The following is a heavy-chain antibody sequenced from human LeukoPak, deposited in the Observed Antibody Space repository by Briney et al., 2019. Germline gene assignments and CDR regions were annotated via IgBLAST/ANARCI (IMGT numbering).Heavy chain of an antibody. Sequence: GGSLRLSCAASGFTFSSYAMSWVRQAPGKGLEWVSAISGSGGSTYYADSVKGRFTISRDNAKNSLYLQMNSLRAEETAVYYCARDMGSSGWYGYNWFDPWGQGTLVTVSS. J-gene: IGHJ5*02. CDR2: ISGSGGST. V-gene: IGHV3-23*01. CDR3: ARDMGSSGWYGYNWFDP. CDR1: GFTFSSYA. D-gene: IGHD6-19*01.